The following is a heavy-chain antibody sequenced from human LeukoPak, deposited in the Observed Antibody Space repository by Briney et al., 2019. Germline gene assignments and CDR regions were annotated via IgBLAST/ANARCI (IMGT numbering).Heavy chain of an antibody. J-gene: IGHJ4*02. V-gene: IGHV4-4*07. Sequence: SETLSLTCTVSGGSISYNYWSWIRQPAGKGLEGIGRIFTSGSTNYNPSLRSRVTMSVDTSKNQFSLKLSSVTAADTAVYYCARRGDYFDFWGQGTLVTVSS. CDR2: IFTSGST. CDR1: GGSISYNY. CDR3: ARRGDYFDF.